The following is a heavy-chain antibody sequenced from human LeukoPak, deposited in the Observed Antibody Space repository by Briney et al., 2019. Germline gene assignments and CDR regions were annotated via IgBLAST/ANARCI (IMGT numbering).Heavy chain of an antibody. CDR3: ARGDVEYSSTPDY. J-gene: IGHJ4*02. V-gene: IGHV4-61*02. Sequence: SQTLSLTCTVSGGFISSGSYYWSWIRQPAGKGLEWIGRIYTSGSTNYNPSLKSRVTISVDTSKNQFSLKLSSVTAADTAVYYCARGDVEYSSTPDYWGQGTLVTVSS. CDR1: GGFISSGSYY. D-gene: IGHD6-6*01. CDR2: IYTSGST.